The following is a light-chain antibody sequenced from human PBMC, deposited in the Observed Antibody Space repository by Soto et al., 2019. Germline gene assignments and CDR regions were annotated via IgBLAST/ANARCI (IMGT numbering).Light chain of an antibody. CDR3: QQLYSYPHT. J-gene: IGKJ2*01. Sequence: DIQLTQSPSFLSASVGDRVTITCRASQGISSYLAWYQQKPGKAPKLLIYAASTLQSGVPSRFSGSESGTELTLTISSLQPEDFATYYCQQLYSYPHTFGQGTKLEIK. CDR1: QGISSY. CDR2: AAS. V-gene: IGKV1-9*01.